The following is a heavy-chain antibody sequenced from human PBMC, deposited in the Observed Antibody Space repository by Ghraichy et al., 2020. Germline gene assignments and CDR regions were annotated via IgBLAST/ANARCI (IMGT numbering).Heavy chain of an antibody. CDR1: GLTVSSNY. V-gene: IGHV3-66*01. CDR2: FYSGGST. CDR3: ARGNFGGWALDY. J-gene: IGHJ4*02. Sequence: GGSLRLSCAASGLTVSSNYMSWVRQAPGKGLESVSVFYSGGSTYYADSVEGRFTISRDNSKNTLYLQMNSLRAEDTAVYYCARGNFGGWALDYWGQGTLVTVSS. D-gene: IGHD4-23*01.